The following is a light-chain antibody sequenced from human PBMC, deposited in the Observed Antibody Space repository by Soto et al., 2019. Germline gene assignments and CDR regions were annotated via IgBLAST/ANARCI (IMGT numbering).Light chain of an antibody. J-gene: IGLJ1*01. Sequence: QSVLTQPASVSGSPGQSITISCTGTSSDVGGYNYVSWYQQHPGKAPKFMIYDVSNRPSGVSNRFSGSKSGNTASLTISGLQAEDEADYSCCSYTPSNTPQIVFGTGTTVTVL. CDR3: CSYTPSNTPQIV. CDR1: SSDVGGYNY. CDR2: DVS. V-gene: IGLV2-14*01.